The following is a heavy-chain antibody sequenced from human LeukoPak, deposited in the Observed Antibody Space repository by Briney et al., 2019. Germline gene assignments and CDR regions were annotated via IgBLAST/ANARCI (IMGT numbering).Heavy chain of an antibody. Sequence: PSETLSLTCAVYGGSFSGYYWSWIRQPPGKGLEWIGEINHSGSTNYNPSLKSRVTISVDTSKNQFSLKLSSVTAADTAVYYCARVFRGSSGWYRDYWGQGTLVTVSS. CDR3: ARVFRGSSGWYRDY. V-gene: IGHV4-34*01. CDR2: INHSGST. J-gene: IGHJ4*02. D-gene: IGHD6-19*01. CDR1: GGSFSGYY.